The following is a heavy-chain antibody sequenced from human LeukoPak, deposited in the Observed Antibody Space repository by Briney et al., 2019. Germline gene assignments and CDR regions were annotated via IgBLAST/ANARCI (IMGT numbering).Heavy chain of an antibody. V-gene: IGHV3-74*01. Sequence: PGGSLRLSCAASGYSFSSYWMHWVRQAPGKELVWVSRINTDGTSTNYADSVKGRFTISRDNAKNTLYLQMNSLRAEDTAVYYCVRERNSGMRRWGQGTLVTVSS. CDR1: GYSFSSYW. CDR2: INTDGTST. J-gene: IGHJ1*01. D-gene: IGHD3-10*01. CDR3: VRERNSGMRR.